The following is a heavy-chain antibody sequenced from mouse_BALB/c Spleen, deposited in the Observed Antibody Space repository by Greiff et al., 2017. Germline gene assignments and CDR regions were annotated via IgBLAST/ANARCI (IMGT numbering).Heavy chain of an antibody. CDR3: ARGGGDGYYYFDY. CDR1: GFTFSSYA. V-gene: IGHV5-6-5*01. J-gene: IGHJ2*01. CDR2: ISSGGST. Sequence: EVKLQESGGGLVKPGGSLKLSCAASGFTFSSYAMSWVRQTPEKRLEWVASISSGGSTYYPDSVKGRFTISRDNARNILYLQMSSLRSEDTAMYYCARGGGDGYYYFDYWGQGTTLTVSS. D-gene: IGHD2-3*01.